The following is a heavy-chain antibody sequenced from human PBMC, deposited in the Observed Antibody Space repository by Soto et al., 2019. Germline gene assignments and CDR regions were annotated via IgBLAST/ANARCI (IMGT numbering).Heavy chain of an antibody. V-gene: IGHV3-53*01. CDR3: ASIALGQGDTDV. CDR1: GFTVSSNY. D-gene: IGHD2-21*02. J-gene: IGHJ6*02. CDR2: IYSGGTT. Sequence: PGGSLRLSCAASGFTVSSNYMSWVRQAPGKGLEWVSVIYSGGTTYYADSVKGRFTISRDNSKNTLYLQMNSLRAEDTAVYYCASIALGQGDTDVWGQGTTVTVSS.